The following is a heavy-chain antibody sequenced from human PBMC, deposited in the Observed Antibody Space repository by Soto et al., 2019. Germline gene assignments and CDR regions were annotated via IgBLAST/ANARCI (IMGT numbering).Heavy chain of an antibody. J-gene: IGHJ6*02. Sequence: EVQLLESGGGLVQPGGSLRLSCAASGFTFRSYAMSWVRQAPGKGLEWVSGISGNGGGTYYADSVKGRFTMSRDKSEKTLYLQMKSLRVEDTAVYFCAKEGGDFWSGYYILYGMDVWGQGTTVTVSS. CDR1: GFTFRSYA. CDR2: ISGNGGGT. CDR3: AKEGGDFWSGYYILYGMDV. D-gene: IGHD3-3*01. V-gene: IGHV3-23*01.